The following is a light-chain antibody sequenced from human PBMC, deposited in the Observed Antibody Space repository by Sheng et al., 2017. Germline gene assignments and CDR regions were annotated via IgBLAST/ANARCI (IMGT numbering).Light chain of an antibody. Sequence: EVVMTQSPATLSVSPGERATLSCRASQTVYSNLAWYQQKPGQVPRLLIYGASTRVTGIPARFSGSGSGTEFTLTITSLEPEDSAVYYCQQRNHWPPTFGGGTKVEIK. V-gene: IGKV3-15*01. J-gene: IGKJ4*01. CDR1: QTVYSN. CDR3: QQRNHWPPT. CDR2: GAS.